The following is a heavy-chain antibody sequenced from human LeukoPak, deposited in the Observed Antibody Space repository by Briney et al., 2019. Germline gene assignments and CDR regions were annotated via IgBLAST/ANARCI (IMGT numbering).Heavy chain of an antibody. CDR3: AKRSGYTTGWFFDF. Sequence: GGSLRLSCAASGFSFSSYAMSWVRQAPGKRRERVSSISGSGDNTYYAESVKGRFTISRDNSKNTLFLQMNSLRAEDTAVFYCAKRSGYTTGWFFDFWGQGNLVTVSS. CDR1: GFSFSSYA. CDR2: ISGSGDNT. D-gene: IGHD6-19*01. J-gene: IGHJ4*02. V-gene: IGHV3-23*01.